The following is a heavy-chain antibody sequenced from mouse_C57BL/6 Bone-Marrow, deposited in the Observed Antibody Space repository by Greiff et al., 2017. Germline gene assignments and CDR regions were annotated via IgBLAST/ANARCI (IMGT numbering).Heavy chain of an antibody. CDR2: ILPGSGST. CDR1: GYTFTGYW. Sequence: QVQLQQSGAELMKPGASVKLSCKATGYTFTGYWIEWVKQRPGHGLEWIGEILPGSGSTNYTAKFKGKATFTADTSSNTAYMQRSSLTTEDSAIYYCARYDYDEGAWFAYWGQGTLVTVSA. CDR3: ARYDYDEGAWFAY. V-gene: IGHV1-9*01. D-gene: IGHD2-4*01. J-gene: IGHJ3*01.